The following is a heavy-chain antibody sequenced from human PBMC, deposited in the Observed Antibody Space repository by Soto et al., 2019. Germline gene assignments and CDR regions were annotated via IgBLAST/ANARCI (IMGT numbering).Heavy chain of an antibody. Sequence: QVQLVESGGGVVQPERSLRLSCAASGFTFSNYAMHWVSQARGTGLEWVAVISNDGSNPYYADSVKGRFTISRDNSKNTLYLQMNSLRPEDTAVYYCARTGYDSSGYFVEYYFDYWGQGTLVTVSS. J-gene: IGHJ4*02. V-gene: IGHV3-30-3*01. CDR3: ARTGYDSSGYFVEYYFDY. CDR2: ISNDGSNP. CDR1: GFTFSNYA. D-gene: IGHD3-22*01.